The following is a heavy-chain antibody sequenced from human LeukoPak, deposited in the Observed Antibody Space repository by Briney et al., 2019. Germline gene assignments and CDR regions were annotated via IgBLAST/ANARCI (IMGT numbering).Heavy chain of an antibody. V-gene: IGHV3-64*01. CDR3: AKDRYYYDSSGSQGYYFDY. CDR1: GFTFSSYA. CDR2: ISSNGGST. D-gene: IGHD3-22*01. Sequence: QPGGSLRLSCAASGFTFSSYAMHWVRQAPGKGLEYVSAISSNGGSTYYANSVKGRFTISRDNSKNTLYLQMNSLRAEDTAVYYCAKDRYYYDSSGSQGYYFDYWGQGTLVTVSS. J-gene: IGHJ4*02.